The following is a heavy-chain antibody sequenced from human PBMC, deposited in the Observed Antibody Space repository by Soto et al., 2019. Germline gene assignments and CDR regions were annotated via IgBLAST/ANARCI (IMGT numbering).Heavy chain of an antibody. CDR3: AKPFGWNSGVHYYYGMDV. CDR2: ISGSGGST. J-gene: IGHJ6*02. CDR1: GFTFSSYA. V-gene: IGHV3-23*01. D-gene: IGHD1-7*01. Sequence: GGSLRLSCAASGFTFSSYAMSWVRQAPGKGLEWVSAISGSGGSTYYADSVKGRFTISRDNSKNTLYLQMNSLRAEDTAVYYCAKPFGWNSGVHYYYGMDVWGQGTTVTVYS.